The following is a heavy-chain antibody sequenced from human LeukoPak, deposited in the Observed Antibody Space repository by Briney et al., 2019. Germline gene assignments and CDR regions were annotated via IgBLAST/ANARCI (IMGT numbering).Heavy chain of an antibody. V-gene: IGHV1-3*01. CDR2: ISAGNGNT. CDR3: ARGEQWLVPFDY. J-gene: IGHJ4*02. D-gene: IGHD6-19*01. CDR1: GYTFTSYA. Sequence: GASVKVCCKASGYTFTSYAMQWVRQAPGQRLEGMGWISAGNGNTKYSQKFQGRVTITRDTSASTAYMELSRLRSEDTAVYYCARGEQWLVPFDYWGQGTLVTVSS.